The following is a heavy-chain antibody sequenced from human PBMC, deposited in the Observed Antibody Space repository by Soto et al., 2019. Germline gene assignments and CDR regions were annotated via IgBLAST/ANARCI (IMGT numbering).Heavy chain of an antibody. D-gene: IGHD3-22*01. V-gene: IGHV4-31*03. CDR2: IYYSGST. J-gene: IGHJ5*02. Sequence: QVQLQESGPGLVKPSQTLSLTCTVSGGSISSGGYYWSWIRQHPGKGLEWIGYIYYSGSTYYNPSLKSRVTIPVDTSKNQFSLKLSSVTAADTAVYYCARLITYYYDSSGKGWFDPWGQGTLVTVSS. CDR1: GGSISSGGYY. CDR3: ARLITYYYDSSGKGWFDP.